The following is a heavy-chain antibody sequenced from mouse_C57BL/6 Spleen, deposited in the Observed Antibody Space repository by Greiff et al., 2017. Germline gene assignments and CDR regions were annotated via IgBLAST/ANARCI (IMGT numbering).Heavy chain of an antibody. CDR3: ARGNWGDY. V-gene: IGHV1-82*01. CDR1: GYAFSSSW. D-gene: IGHD4-1*01. Sequence: QVQLQQSGPELVKPGASVKISCKASGYAFSSSWMNWVKQRPGRGLEWIGRIYPGDGDTNYNGKFKGKATLTADKSSSTAYMQRSSLTSEDSAVYFCARGNWGDYWGQGTTLTVSS. CDR2: IYPGDGDT. J-gene: IGHJ2*01.